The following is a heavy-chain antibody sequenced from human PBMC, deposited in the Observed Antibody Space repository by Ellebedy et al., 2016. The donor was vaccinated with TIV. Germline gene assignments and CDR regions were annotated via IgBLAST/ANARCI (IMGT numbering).Heavy chain of an antibody. CDR2: INPNSGGT. CDR1: GYNFTGYY. Sequence: ASVKVSXKASGYNFTGYYMHWVRHAPGQGLEWMGWINPNSGGTNYAQKFQGRVTMTRDTSISTAYMELSRLRSDDTAVYYCARVFSYGYEYYFDYWGQGTLVTVSS. J-gene: IGHJ4*02. CDR3: ARVFSYGYEYYFDY. V-gene: IGHV1-2*02. D-gene: IGHD5-18*01.